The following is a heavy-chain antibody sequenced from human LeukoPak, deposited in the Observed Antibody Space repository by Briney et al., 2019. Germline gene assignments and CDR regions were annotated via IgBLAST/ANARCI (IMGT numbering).Heavy chain of an antibody. CDR1: GYTLTSYD. D-gene: IGHD3-3*01. V-gene: IGHV1-8*01. CDR2: MNPNSGNT. Sequence: ASVKVSCKASGYTLTSYDINWVRQVTAQGLEWMGWMNPNSGNTAYAQKFQGRVTMTRNTSISTAYMELSSLRSEDTAVYYCARESKIFGVVISRTYWFDPWGQGTLVTASS. J-gene: IGHJ5*02. CDR3: ARESKIFGVVISRTYWFDP.